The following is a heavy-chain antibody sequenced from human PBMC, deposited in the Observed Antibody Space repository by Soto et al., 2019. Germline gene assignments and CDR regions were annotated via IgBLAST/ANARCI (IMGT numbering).Heavy chain of an antibody. Sequence: SETLSLTCTVSGDFITNYYWSWIRQPPGKGLELIGYMYYSGSTNYNPSLKSRVTISLDTSKTQFSLNLRSVITADTAVYYCARLDRGANWFDPWGPGTLVTVS. J-gene: IGHJ5*02. CDR3: ARLDRGANWFDP. CDR2: MYYSGST. V-gene: IGHV4-59*01. CDR1: GDFITNYY. D-gene: IGHD2-2*03.